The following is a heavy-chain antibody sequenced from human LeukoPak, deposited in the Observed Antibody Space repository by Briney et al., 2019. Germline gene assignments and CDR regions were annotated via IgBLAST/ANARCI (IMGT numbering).Heavy chain of an antibody. CDR3: ARHKRQLVRGRSAFDI. J-gene: IGHJ3*02. CDR1: GGSFSGYY. D-gene: IGHD3-10*01. CDR2: INHSGST. V-gene: IGHV4-34*01. Sequence: SETLSLTCAVYGGSFSGYYWSWIRQPPGKGLEWIGEINHSGSTNYNPSLTSRVTISVDTSKNQFSLKLSSVTAADTAVYYCARHKRQLVRGRSAFDIWGQGTMVTVSS.